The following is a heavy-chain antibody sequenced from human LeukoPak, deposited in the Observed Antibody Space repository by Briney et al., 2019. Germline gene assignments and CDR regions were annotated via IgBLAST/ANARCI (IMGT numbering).Heavy chain of an antibody. CDR2: IYPGDSDT. CDR3: ASHSLVDTAMVEFDY. J-gene: IGHJ4*02. D-gene: IGHD5-18*01. Sequence: PGESLQISCQGSGYIFTSYWIGWVRQLPGKGLEWMGIIYPGDSDTRYSPSFQGRVTISADKSISTAYLQWSSLKASDTAMYYCASHSLVDTAMVEFDYWGQGTLVTVSS. CDR1: GYIFTSYW. V-gene: IGHV5-51*01.